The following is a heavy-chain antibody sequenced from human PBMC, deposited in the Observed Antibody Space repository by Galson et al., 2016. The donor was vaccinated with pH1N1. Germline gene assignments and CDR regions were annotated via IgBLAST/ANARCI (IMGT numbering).Heavy chain of an antibody. Sequence: VTVSCKASGYTFTSYVIHWVRQAPAQRLEWMGWFNAVNGNTKYSQKFQDRVTITTDTSASTAYMELSSLRSEDTALYYCARGPQIVVVEAATRGWFDSWGQGTQVTVSS. D-gene: IGHD2-15*01. V-gene: IGHV1-3*01. CDR2: FNAVNGNT. CDR1: GYTFTSYV. CDR3: ARGPQIVVVEAATRGWFDS. J-gene: IGHJ5*01.